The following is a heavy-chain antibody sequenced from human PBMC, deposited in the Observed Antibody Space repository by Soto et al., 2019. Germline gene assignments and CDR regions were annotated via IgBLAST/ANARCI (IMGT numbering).Heavy chain of an antibody. CDR1: GFTFSSYS. V-gene: IGHV3-21*01. D-gene: IGHD2-2*01. CDR3: ARDGGGYCSRTSCYAGWLYYYYYMDV. Sequence: EVQLVESGGGLVKPGGSLRLSCAASGFTFSSYSMNWVRQAPGKGLEWVSSISSSSSYIYYADSVKGRFTISRDNARNALYLQMNSLRAEDTAVYYCARDGGGYCSRTSCYAGWLYYYYYMDVWGKGTTVTVSS. J-gene: IGHJ6*03. CDR2: ISSSSSYI.